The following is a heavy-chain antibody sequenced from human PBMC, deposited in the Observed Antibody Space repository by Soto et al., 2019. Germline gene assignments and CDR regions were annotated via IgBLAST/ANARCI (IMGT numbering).Heavy chain of an antibody. CDR1: GCSTSSSSYY. V-gene: IGHV4-39*01. Sequence: SETLSLTCTVSGCSTSSSSYYWGWIRQPPGKGLEWIGSIYYSGSTYYNPSLKSRVTISVDTSKNQFSLKLSSVTAADTAVYYCAGGHYYCSGGSCYPGYYYMDVWGKGTTVTVSS. D-gene: IGHD2-15*01. J-gene: IGHJ6*03. CDR2: IYYSGST. CDR3: AGGHYYCSGGSCYPGYYYMDV.